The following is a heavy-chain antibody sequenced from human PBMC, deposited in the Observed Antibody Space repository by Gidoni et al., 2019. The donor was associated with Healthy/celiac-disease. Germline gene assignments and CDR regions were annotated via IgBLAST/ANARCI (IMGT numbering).Heavy chain of an antibody. CDR3: ARDAGRGPIVGATGYFDY. CDR2: IWHDGNKK. CDR1: GFMFSSYG. V-gene: IGHV3-33*01. J-gene: IGHJ4*02. Sequence: QVQLVESGGGVVQPGRSPRLSCAASGFMFSSYGMHWVRQVPGKGLEWVAVIWHDGNKKYYADSVKGRFTISRDNSKNTLYLQMNRLRAEDTAVYFCARDAGRGPIVGATGYFDYWGQGTLVTVSS. D-gene: IGHD1-26*01.